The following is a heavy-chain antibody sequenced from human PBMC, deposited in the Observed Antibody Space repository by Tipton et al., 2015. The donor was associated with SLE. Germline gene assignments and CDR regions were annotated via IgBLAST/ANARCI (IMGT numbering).Heavy chain of an antibody. D-gene: IGHD5-24*01. CDR1: GGSISGYY. CDR3: ARRGYNYWYFDL. CDR2: FYDTGT. J-gene: IGHJ2*01. Sequence: TLSLTCTVSGGSISGYYWSWIRQPPGKGLEWIGYFYDTGTDFNPSLKSRVSISVETSKNQVSLNLRSVTAADTAVYYCARRGYNYWYFDLWGRGALVTVSS. V-gene: IGHV4-59*01.